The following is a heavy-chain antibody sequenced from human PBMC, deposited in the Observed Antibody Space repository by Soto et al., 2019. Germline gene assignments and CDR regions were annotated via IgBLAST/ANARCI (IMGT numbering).Heavy chain of an antibody. CDR1: GFSLATSGVG. Sequence: SGPTLVNPTQTLTLTCTFSGFSLATSGVGVGWIRQPPGKALECLGFIYWDDDKRYSPSLKSRLTITKDTSKNQVVLTMINMDPVDTATYYCAHRLCDNSCSSDVGYSHPRRQATPITV. J-gene: IGHJ5*02. D-gene: IGHD2-15*01. V-gene: IGHV2-5*02. CDR3: AHRLCDNSCSSDVGYSHP. CDR2: IYWDDDK.